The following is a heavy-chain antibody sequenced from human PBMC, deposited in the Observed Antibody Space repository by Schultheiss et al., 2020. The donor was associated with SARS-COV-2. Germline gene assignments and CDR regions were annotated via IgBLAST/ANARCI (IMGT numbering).Heavy chain of an antibody. Sequence: SETLSLTCTVSGGSISSSIYYWGWIRQPPGEGLEWIGEINHSGSTNYNPSLKRRVTVSVDTSKNQFSLKLSSVTAADTAVYYCATKRGRGYYYSSGSYSPFDYWGQGTLVTVSS. J-gene: IGHJ4*02. CDR1: GGSISSSIYY. CDR2: INHSGST. D-gene: IGHD3-10*01. CDR3: ATKRGRGYYYSSGSYSPFDY. V-gene: IGHV4-39*07.